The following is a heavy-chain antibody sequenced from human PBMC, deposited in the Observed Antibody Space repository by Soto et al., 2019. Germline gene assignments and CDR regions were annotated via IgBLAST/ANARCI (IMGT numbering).Heavy chain of an antibody. Sequence: ASVKVSCKASGGTFSSYAISCVRQAPGQGLEWMGGIIPIFGTANYAQKFQGRVTITADESTSTAYMELSSLRSEDTAVYYCARGPVGILPLDYWGQGTLVTVSS. J-gene: IGHJ4*02. CDR3: ARGPVGILPLDY. CDR2: IIPIFGTA. CDR1: GGTFSSYA. V-gene: IGHV1-69*13. D-gene: IGHD2-15*01.